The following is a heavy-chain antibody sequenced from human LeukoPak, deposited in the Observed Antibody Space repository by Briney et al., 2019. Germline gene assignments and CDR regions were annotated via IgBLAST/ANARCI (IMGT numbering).Heavy chain of an antibody. V-gene: IGHV4-4*07. CDR3: AREWDS. CDR1: GGSISNYY. Sequence: PSETLSLTCTVSGGSISNYYWNWIRQPAGKGLEWIGRIYTSGSASYNPSLKSRVTMSVDTSKNQFSLKLSSVTAADTAVYYCAREWDSWGQGTLVTVSS. J-gene: IGHJ4*02. CDR2: IYTSGSA.